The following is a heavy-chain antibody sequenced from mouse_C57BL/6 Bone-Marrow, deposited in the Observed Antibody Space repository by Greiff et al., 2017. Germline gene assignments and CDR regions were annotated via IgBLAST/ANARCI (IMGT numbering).Heavy chain of an antibody. CDR2: MDPETGGT. D-gene: IGHD1-1*01. J-gene: IGHJ2*01. Sequence: VQLQQSGAELVRPGASVTLSCKASGYSFTDYEMHWVKQTPVHGLEWIGAMDPETGGTAYNQTFKGKAILTADKSSSTAYMELRSLTYEDSAVYYCTRRGYYGSREYFDYWGQGTTLTVSS. V-gene: IGHV1-15*01. CDR3: TRRGYYGSREYFDY. CDR1: GYSFTDYE.